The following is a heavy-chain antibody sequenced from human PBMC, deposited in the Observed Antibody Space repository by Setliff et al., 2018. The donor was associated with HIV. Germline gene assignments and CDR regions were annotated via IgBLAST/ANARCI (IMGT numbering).Heavy chain of an antibody. V-gene: IGHV4-34*01. CDR3: ARGPIHNSGSYYRWFDP. CDR1: GGSFSGYY. D-gene: IGHD1-26*01. Sequence: PSETLSLTCAVYGGSFSGYYWSWIRQPPGKGLEWIGEINHSGSTNYNPSLKSRVTISVDTSKNQFSLKLSSVTAADTAVYYCARGPIHNSGSYYRWFDPWGQGTLVT. J-gene: IGHJ5*02. CDR2: INHSGST.